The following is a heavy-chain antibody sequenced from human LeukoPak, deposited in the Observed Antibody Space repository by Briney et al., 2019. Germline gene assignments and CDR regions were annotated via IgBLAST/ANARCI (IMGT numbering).Heavy chain of an antibody. CDR1: GFTFSSYA. D-gene: IGHD1-7*01. J-gene: IGHJ3*02. Sequence: GRSLRLSCAASGFTFSSYAMHWVRKAPGKGLEWVAVISYDGSNKYYADSVKGRFTISRDNSKNTLYLQMNSLRAEDTALYYCAKDVTGTGAFDIWGQGTMVTVSS. CDR3: AKDVTGTGAFDI. V-gene: IGHV3-30*01. CDR2: ISYDGSNK.